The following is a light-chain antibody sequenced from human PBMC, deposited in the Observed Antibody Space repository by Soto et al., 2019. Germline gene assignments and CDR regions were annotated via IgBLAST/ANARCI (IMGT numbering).Light chain of an antibody. J-gene: IGKJ1*01. V-gene: IGKV3-20*01. CDR3: QQYGGSPRT. CDR2: GAS. CDR1: QSVTSNY. Sequence: EIVLTHSPATLSLSPWERATLSSRASQSVTSNYLAWYQQKPGQPPRLLIYGASIRATGIPDRFSGSGSGTDFTLTISRLEPEDFAVFYCQQYGGSPRTFGQGTKVDI.